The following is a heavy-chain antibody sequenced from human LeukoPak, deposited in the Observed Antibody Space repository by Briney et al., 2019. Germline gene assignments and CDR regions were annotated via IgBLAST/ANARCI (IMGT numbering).Heavy chain of an antibody. Sequence: PGGSLRLSCAASGFTFTNAWMSWVRQAPGKGLEWVGRVKGKSDGGTIDYAAPVKGRFTISRDDSKTMVSLQMNSLESGDTAVYYCTTDRAIPGLPIFGYWGQGTPVTVSS. J-gene: IGHJ4*02. D-gene: IGHD2-2*02. CDR2: VKGKSDGGTI. V-gene: IGHV3-15*01. CDR3: TTDRAIPGLPIFGY. CDR1: GFTFTNAW.